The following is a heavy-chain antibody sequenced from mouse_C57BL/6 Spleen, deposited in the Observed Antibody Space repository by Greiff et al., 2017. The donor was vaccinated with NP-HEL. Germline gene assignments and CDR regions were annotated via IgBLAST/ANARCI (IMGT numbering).Heavy chain of an antibody. Sequence: ESGPGLVKPSQSLSLTCSVTGYSITSGYYWNWIRQFPGNKLEWMGYISYDGSNNYNPSLKNRISITRDTSKNQFFLKLNSVTTEDTATYYCAREGYGSPMDYWGQGTSVTVSS. CDR2: ISYDGSN. J-gene: IGHJ4*01. V-gene: IGHV3-6*01. D-gene: IGHD1-1*01. CDR1: GYSITSGYY. CDR3: AREGYGSPMDY.